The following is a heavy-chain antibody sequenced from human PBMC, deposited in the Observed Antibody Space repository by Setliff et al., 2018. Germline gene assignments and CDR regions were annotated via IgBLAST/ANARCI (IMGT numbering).Heavy chain of an antibody. CDR1: GITFKNAW. CDR2: IKSATEDAAT. D-gene: IGHD3-9*01. V-gene: IGHV3-15*01. J-gene: IGHJ5*01. Sequence: GGSLRLSCAASGITFKNAWMTWVRQAPGKGLEWVGRIKSATEDAATDLAAAVKGRFTMSRDDSRNTVYLQMSSLKSEDTAVYYCATGPRDNRNFLNWLGSWGQGTLVTVSS. CDR3: ATGPRDNRNFLNWLGS.